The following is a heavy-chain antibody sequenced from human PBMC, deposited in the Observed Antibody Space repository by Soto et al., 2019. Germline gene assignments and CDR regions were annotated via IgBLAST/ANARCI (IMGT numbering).Heavy chain of an antibody. D-gene: IGHD2-15*01. CDR2: FDPEDGET. J-gene: IGHJ6*02. CDR3: ATRYCSGGSCYTFGYYGMDV. Sequence: GASVKVSCKVSGYTLTELSMHWVRQAPGKGLEWMGGFDPEDGETIYAQKFQGRVTMTEDTSTDTAYMELSSLRSEDTAVYYCATRYCSGGSCYTFGYYGMDVWGQGTTVTVSS. CDR1: GYTLTELS. V-gene: IGHV1-24*01.